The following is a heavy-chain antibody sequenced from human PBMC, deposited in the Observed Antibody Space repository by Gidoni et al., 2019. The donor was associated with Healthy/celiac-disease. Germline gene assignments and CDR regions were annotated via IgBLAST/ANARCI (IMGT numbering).Heavy chain of an antibody. Sequence: EVQLLESGGVLVQPGGSLRLSCAASGFTFSGYAMIWVRQAPGKGLEWVSAISGSGGSTYYADSVKGRFTISRDNSKNTLYLQMNSLRAEDTAVYYCAKDPLSGSYPGYAFDIWGQGTMVTVSS. D-gene: IGHD1-26*01. CDR1: GFTFSGYA. CDR2: ISGSGGST. V-gene: IGHV3-23*01. CDR3: AKDPLSGSYPGYAFDI. J-gene: IGHJ3*02.